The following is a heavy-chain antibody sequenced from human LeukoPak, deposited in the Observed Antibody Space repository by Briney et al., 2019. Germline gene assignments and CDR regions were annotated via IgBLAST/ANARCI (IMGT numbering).Heavy chain of an antibody. D-gene: IGHD6-13*01. Sequence: SQTLSLTCDISGDSVSSNSATWNWIRQSPSRGLEWLGRTYYRSKWYNDYALSVNSRIMISPDTSKNQFSLHLNSVTPVDTAVYFCARVTVPGTGRDYFDFWGQGTLVTVSS. CDR2: TYYRSKWYN. V-gene: IGHV6-1*01. CDR1: GDSVSSNSAT. J-gene: IGHJ4*02. CDR3: ARVTVPGTGRDYFDF.